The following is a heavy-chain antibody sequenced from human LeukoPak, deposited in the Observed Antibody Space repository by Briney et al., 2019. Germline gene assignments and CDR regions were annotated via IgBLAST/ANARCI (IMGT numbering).Heavy chain of an antibody. CDR2: ISYDGSNK. J-gene: IGHJ4*02. V-gene: IGHV3-30*14. D-gene: IGHD3-22*01. Sequence: HPGGSLRLSCAASGFTFSSYAMHWVRQAPGKGLEWVAVISYDGSNKYYADSVKGRFTISRDNSKNTLYLQMNSLRAEDTAVYYCARDLTMIVQPPKPFDYWGQGTLVTVSS. CDR3: ARDLTMIVQPPKPFDY. CDR1: GFTFSSYA.